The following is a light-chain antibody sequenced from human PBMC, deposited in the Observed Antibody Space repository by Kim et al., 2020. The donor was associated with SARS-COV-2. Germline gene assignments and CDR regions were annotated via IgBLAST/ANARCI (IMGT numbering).Light chain of an antibody. CDR2: DVS. CDR1: SSDVGGYNY. Sequence: QSALTQPRSVSGSPGQSVTISCTGTSSDVGGYNYVSWYQHHPGKAPKFMIYDVSKRPSGVPDRFSGSKSGNTASLTISGLLAEDEADYYCCSYAGSHWVFGGGTKVTVL. CDR3: CSYAGSHWV. V-gene: IGLV2-11*01. J-gene: IGLJ3*02.